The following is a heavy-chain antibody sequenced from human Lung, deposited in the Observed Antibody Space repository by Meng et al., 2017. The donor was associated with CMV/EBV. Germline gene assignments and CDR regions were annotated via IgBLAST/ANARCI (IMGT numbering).Heavy chain of an antibody. CDR2: INAYNGDT. D-gene: IGHD1-26*01. CDR3: ARVEVGITSGDY. J-gene: IGHJ4*02. CDR1: GYTLTTFG. Sequence: QVQLVQFGAEVKKPWASVEVSCKASGYTLTTFGINWVRQAPGQGLEWMGWINAYNGDTNYAQTLQGRVTMTTDTSTSTAYMELRSLRSDDTAVYYCARVEVGITSGDYWGQGTLVTVSS. V-gene: IGHV1-18*01.